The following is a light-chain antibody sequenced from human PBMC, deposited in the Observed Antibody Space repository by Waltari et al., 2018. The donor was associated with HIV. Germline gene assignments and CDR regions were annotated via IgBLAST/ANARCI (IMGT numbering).Light chain of an antibody. CDR3: AAWDDSLNGVV. J-gene: IGLJ2*01. V-gene: IGLV1-44*01. CDR1: SPHTGRNT. CDR2: SNN. Sequence: QSVLTQPPSASGTPGQRVTISCSGSSPHTGRNTVNWYQQLPGTAPKLLIYSNNQRPSGVPDRFSGSKSGTSASLAISGLQSEDEADYYCAAWDDSLNGVVFGGGTKLTVL.